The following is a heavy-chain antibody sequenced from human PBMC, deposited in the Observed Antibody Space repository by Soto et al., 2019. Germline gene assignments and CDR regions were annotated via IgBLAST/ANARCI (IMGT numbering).Heavy chain of an antibody. Sequence: GASVKVSCKASGGTFSSYAISWVRQAPGQGLEWMGGITPIFGTANYAQKFQGRVTITADESTSTAYMELSSLRSEDTAVYYCARVRGPGQQLAIYYYGMDVWGQGTTVTVSS. CDR2: ITPIFGTA. V-gene: IGHV1-69*13. J-gene: IGHJ6*02. CDR1: GGTFSSYA. D-gene: IGHD6-13*01. CDR3: ARVRGPGQQLAIYYYGMDV.